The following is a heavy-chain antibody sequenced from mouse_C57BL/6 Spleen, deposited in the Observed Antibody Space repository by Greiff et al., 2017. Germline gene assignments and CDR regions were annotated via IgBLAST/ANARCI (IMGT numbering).Heavy chain of an antibody. D-gene: IGHD2-4*01. CDR2: ISDGGSYT. CDR3: ARGYDYDDAMDY. V-gene: IGHV5-4*01. Sequence: EVQLVESGGGLVKPGGSLKLSCAASGFTFSSYAMSWVRQTPEKRLEWVATISDGGSYTYYPDNVKGRFTISRDNAKNNLYLQMSHLKSEDTAMYYCARGYDYDDAMDYWGQGTSVTVSS. CDR1: GFTFSSYA. J-gene: IGHJ4*01.